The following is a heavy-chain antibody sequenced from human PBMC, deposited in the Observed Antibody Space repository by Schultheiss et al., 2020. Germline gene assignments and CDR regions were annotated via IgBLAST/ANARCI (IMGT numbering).Heavy chain of an antibody. V-gene: IGHV3-30*02. CDR2: IWYDGSNE. J-gene: IGHJ3*02. Sequence: GGSLRLSCAASQFTFSNYWMSWVRQGPGKGLEWVAVIWYDGSNEFYADSVKGRFTISRDNSKNTLYLQMNSLRAEDTALYYCAKVKPPHSLLGAFDIWGQGTMVTVS. D-gene: IGHD3-16*01. CDR1: QFTFSNYW. CDR3: AKVKPPHSLLGAFDI.